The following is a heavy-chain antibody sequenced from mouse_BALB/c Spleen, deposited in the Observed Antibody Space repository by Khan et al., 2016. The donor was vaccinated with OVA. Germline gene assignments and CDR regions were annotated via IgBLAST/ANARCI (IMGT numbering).Heavy chain of an antibody. V-gene: IGHV2-4-1*01. Sequence: QVRLQQSGPGLLQPSQSLSITFTVSGFALTTYGVHWVRPSPGKGLEWLGLIRSGGNTDYTAAFITRLSISKDNLKSQVLLKMNSLQADDTAIYYCARNSYRYDLTYWGQGTLVTVSA. D-gene: IGHD2-14*01. CDR2: IRSGGNT. J-gene: IGHJ3*01. CDR1: GFALTTYG. CDR3: ARNSYRYDLTY.